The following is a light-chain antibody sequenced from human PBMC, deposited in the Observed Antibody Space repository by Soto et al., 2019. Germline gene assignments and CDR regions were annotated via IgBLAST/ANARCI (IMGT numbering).Light chain of an antibody. CDR2: DVS. CDR3: QQYNSYCT. Sequence: DIQMTQSPSTLSASVGDRVTITCRASQSIGTWLAWYQQTPGKAPKLLIFDVSSLESWLPSRFSGSGSGTEFTLTICSLQPDDFATYYCQQYNSYCTFGQGTKVEIK. J-gene: IGKJ1*01. V-gene: IGKV1-5*01. CDR1: QSIGTW.